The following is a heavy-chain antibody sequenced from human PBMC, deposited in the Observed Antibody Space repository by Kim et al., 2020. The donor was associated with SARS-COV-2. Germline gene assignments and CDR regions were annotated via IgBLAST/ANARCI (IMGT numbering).Heavy chain of an antibody. D-gene: IGHD1-26*01. CDR3: ARDKGGEWDSGSYRHDAFDI. J-gene: IGHJ3*02. CDR2: IIPIFGTA. Sequence: SVKVSCKASGGTFSSYAISWVRQAPGQGLEWMGGIIPIFGTANYAQKFQGRITITADESTSTAYMELSSLRSEDTAVYYCARDKGGEWDSGSYRHDAFDIWGQGTMVTVSS. CDR1: GGTFSSYA. V-gene: IGHV1-69*13.